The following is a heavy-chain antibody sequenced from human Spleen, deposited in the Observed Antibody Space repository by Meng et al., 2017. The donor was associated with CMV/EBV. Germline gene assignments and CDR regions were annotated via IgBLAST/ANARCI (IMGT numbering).Heavy chain of an antibody. D-gene: IGHD3-3*01. Sequence: GGSLRLSCAASGFTFDDYGMHWVRQPPGKGLEWVSGISWNGGNIGYADSVKGRFTISRDNAKNSLYLQMNSLRDEDTALYYCAKDIYDFWSGFPLDTGYFYGMDVWGQGTTVTVSS. CDR3: AKDIYDFWSGFPLDTGYFYGMDV. CDR2: ISWNGGNI. CDR1: GFTFDDYG. J-gene: IGHJ6*02. V-gene: IGHV3-9*01.